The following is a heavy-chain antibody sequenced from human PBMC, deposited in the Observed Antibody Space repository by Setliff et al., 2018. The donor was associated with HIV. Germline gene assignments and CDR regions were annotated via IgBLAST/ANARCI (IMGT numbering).Heavy chain of an antibody. CDR1: GAGISGYS. Sequence: SETLSLTCIVSGAGISGYSWSWIRQSPGGGLEWIGFIFSSGSTKYNPSLKSRVTISVDTSKNQFSLKLSSVTAADTAVYYCARHSPSDYWGQGTLVTVSS. V-gene: IGHV4-59*08. J-gene: IGHJ4*02. CDR2: IFSSGST. CDR3: ARHSPSDY.